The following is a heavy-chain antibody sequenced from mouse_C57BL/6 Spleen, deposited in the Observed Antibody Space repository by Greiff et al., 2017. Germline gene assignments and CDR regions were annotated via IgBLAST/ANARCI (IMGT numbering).Heavy chain of an antibody. CDR1: GYTFTSYW. CDR2: IHPNSGRN. CDR3: ASPDYYGSREDD. Sequence: QVQLQQPGAELVKPGATVKLSCKASGYTFTSYWMHWVKQRPGQGLEWIGMIHPNSGRNNYNEKLKSKAPLTVDKSAGTAYMQLSSLTSEDSSVYYCASPDYYGSREDDWGPGTTLTVSS. V-gene: IGHV1-64*01. J-gene: IGHJ2*01. D-gene: IGHD1-1*01.